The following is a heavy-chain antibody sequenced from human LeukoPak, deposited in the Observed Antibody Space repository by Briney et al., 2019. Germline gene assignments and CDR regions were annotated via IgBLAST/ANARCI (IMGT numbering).Heavy chain of an antibody. D-gene: IGHD5-24*01. CDR3: AIINHPDGRVY. CDR2: IYTGNSDA. Sequence: GESLKISCQGFGYPFTTSWIGWVRQLPGKGLEWTAIIYTGNSDAKYSPSFQGQVSISTDRSISTAYLHWSSLKASDTAIYYCAIINHPDGRVYWGQGTLVTVSS. CDR1: GYPFTTSW. J-gene: IGHJ4*02. V-gene: IGHV5-51*01.